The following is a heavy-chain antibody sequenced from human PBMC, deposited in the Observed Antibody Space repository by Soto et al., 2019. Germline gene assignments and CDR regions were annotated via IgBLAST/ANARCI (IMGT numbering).Heavy chain of an antibody. V-gene: IGHV3-30*18. CDR3: AKERPGPTHHYFFYYMDV. CDR2: ISYDGSRQ. Sequence: QVQLVESGGGVVQPGRSLRLSCAASGFTFSITGIHWVRQAPGKGLEWVAVISYDGSRQYYADSVKGRFTISRDNSKNTLYLQMNSLRPEDAAIYYCAKERPGPTHHYFFYYMDVWGKGTTVTVSS. J-gene: IGHJ6*03. CDR1: GFTFSITG. D-gene: IGHD1-1*01.